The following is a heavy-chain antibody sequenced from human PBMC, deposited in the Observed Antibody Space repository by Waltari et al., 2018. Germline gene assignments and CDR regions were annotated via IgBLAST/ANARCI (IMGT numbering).Heavy chain of an antibody. Sequence: QLQLQESGPGLEKPSETLSLTCSVSGGSISRRSFFWGWCRHPPGKGLEWIGSLYYTGNTYYNPSLKSRVTISADTSKNQFSLKLSSVTAADTAVYYCARHMPYYDSIYYFDYWGQGTLVTVSS. J-gene: IGHJ4*02. CDR2: LYYTGNT. CDR3: ARHMPYYDSIYYFDY. CDR1: GGSISRRSFF. D-gene: IGHD3-3*01. V-gene: IGHV4-39*01.